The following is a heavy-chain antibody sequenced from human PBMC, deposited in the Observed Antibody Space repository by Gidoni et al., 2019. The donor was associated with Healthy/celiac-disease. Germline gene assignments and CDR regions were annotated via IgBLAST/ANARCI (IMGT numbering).Heavy chain of an antibody. D-gene: IGHD3-16*02. CDR2: ISYDGSNK. CDR3: AKDSDGGVIVISDY. V-gene: IGHV3-30*18. CDR1: GFTFSRYG. J-gene: IGHJ4*02. Sequence: QVQLVESGGGVVQPGRSLRLPWAASGFTFSRYGMHWVRQAPGKGLEWVAVISYDGSNKYYADSVKGRFTISRDNSKNTLYLQMNSLRAEDTAVYYCAKDSDGGVIVISDYWGQGTLVTVSS.